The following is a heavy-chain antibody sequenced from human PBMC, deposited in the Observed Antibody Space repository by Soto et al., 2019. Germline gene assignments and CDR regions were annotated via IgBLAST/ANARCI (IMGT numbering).Heavy chain of an antibody. Sequence: ASVKVSCKASGYTFTSYGISWVRQAPGQGLEWMGWISAYNGNTNYAQKLQGRVTMTADESTSTAYMELSSLRSEDTAVYYCARSLYDSSGYFDYWGQGTLVTVSS. CDR1: GYTFTSYG. J-gene: IGHJ4*02. CDR3: ARSLYDSSGYFDY. CDR2: ISAYNGNT. D-gene: IGHD3-22*01. V-gene: IGHV1-18*04.